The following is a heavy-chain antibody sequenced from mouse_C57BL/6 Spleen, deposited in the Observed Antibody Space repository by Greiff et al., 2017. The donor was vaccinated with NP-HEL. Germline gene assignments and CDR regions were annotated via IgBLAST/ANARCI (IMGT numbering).Heavy chain of an antibody. CDR2: IYPGDGDT. V-gene: IGHV1-82*01. D-gene: IGHD2-3*01. CDR3: ARDDGYYYSMDY. CDR1: GYAFSSSW. Sequence: QVQLQQSGPELVKPGASVKISCKASGYAFSSSWMNWVKQRPGKGLEWIGRIYPGDGDTNYNGKFKGKATLTADKSSSTAYMQPSSLTSEDSAVYFCARDDGYYYSMDYWGQGTSVTVSS. J-gene: IGHJ4*01.